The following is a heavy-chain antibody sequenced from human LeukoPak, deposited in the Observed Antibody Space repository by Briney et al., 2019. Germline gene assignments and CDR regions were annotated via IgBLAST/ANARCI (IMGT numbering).Heavy chain of an antibody. CDR2: IIPIFGTA. D-gene: IGHD5-24*01. Sequence: WASVKVSCKASGGTFSNYAISWVRPPPGQGPERMGGIIPIFGTANYAQKFQGRVTITADDSASTAYMELSSLRSEDTAMYYCSRGRDEYNYGSDDSWGQGTLVTVSS. J-gene: IGHJ4*02. CDR3: SRGRDEYNYGSDDS. CDR1: GGTFSNYA. V-gene: IGHV1-69*13.